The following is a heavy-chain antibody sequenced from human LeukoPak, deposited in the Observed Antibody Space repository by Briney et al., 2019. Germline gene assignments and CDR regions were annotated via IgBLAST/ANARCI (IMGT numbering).Heavy chain of an antibody. CDR2: IKCDGSEK. CDR3: AKSRTPLYYFDY. V-gene: IGHV3-52*01. D-gene: IGHD4-23*01. CDR1: GFTFSSSW. Sequence: GGSLRLSCAASGFTFSSSWMHWVCQAPEKGLEWVADIKCDGSEKYYVDSVKGRLTISRDNAKNSLYLQVNSLRAEDTAVYYCAKSRTPLYYFDYWGQGTLVTVSS. J-gene: IGHJ4*02.